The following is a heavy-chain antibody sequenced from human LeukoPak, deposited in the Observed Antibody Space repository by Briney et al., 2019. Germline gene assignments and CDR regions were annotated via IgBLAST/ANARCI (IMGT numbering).Heavy chain of an antibody. V-gene: IGHV4-59*01. CDR2: IYYSGST. J-gene: IGHJ4*02. CDR3: ARDGNSSGWEFDY. Sequence: PSETLSLTCTVSGGSISSYYWSWIRRPPGKGLEWIGYIYYSGSTNYNPSLKSRVTISVDTSKNQFSLKLSSVTAADTAVYYCARDGNSSGWEFDYWGQGTLVTVSS. CDR1: GGSISSYY. D-gene: IGHD6-19*01.